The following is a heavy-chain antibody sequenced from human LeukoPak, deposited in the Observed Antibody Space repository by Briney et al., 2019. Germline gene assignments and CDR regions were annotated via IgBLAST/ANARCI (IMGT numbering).Heavy chain of an antibody. CDR1: GFTFDDYA. Sequence: GSLRLSFAASGFTFDDYAIHLVPQAPGKGLELVSAISGSGGSTYYADSVKGRFTISRDNSKNTLYLQMNSLRAEDTAVYYCAKEGGITISAYWGQGTLVTVSS. V-gene: IGHV3-23*01. CDR3: AKEGGITISAY. J-gene: IGHJ4*02. D-gene: IGHD3-3*01. CDR2: ISGSGGST.